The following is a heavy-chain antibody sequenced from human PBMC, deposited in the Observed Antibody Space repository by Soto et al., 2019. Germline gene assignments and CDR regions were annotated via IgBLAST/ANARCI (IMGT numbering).Heavy chain of an antibody. Sequence: ASVKVSCKASGYTFTSYDINWVRQATGQGLEWMGWMNPNSGNTGYAQKLQGRVTMTRNTSISTAYMELSSLRSEDTAVYYCARLSQEDFWSGYYYYYGMDVWAHGTKVTVPS. CDR3: ARLSQEDFWSGYYYYYGMDV. CDR2: MNPNSGNT. D-gene: IGHD3-3*01. J-gene: IGHJ6*02. V-gene: IGHV1-8*01. CDR1: GYTFTSYD.